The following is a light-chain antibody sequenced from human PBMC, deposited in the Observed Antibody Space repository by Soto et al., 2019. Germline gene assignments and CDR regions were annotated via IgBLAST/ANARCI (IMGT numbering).Light chain of an antibody. Sequence: QSALTQPPSASGSPGQSVTISWTGTSSDVGAYNYVSWYQQHPGKAPKLMIYEVTKRPSGVPDRFSGSKSGNTASLTVSGLQAEDEADYYCSAYAGSNTHVVFGGGTKLTVL. CDR2: EVT. CDR3: SAYAGSNTHVV. CDR1: SSDVGAYNY. V-gene: IGLV2-8*01. J-gene: IGLJ2*01.